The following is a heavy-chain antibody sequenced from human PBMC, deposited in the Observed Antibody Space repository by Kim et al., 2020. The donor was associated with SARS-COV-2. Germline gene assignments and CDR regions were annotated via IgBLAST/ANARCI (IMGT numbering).Heavy chain of an antibody. V-gene: IGHV4-34*13. CDR3: ARGGAEELDV. CDR2: T. J-gene: IGHJ6*02. Sequence: TNSTPTRQSRVTISVDTSKSQFSLKLSAVTAADTAVYYCARGGAEELDVWGQGTTVTVSS.